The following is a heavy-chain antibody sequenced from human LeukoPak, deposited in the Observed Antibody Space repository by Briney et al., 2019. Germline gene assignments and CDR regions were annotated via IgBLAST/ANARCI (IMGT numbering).Heavy chain of an antibody. Sequence: PGGSLRLSCAASGFTFSSYGMHWVRQATGKGLEWVAVIWYDGRTKYYADSVKGRFTISRDNSKNTLYLQMNSLRAEDTAVYYCARDFEYSSSTGVYWGQGTLVTVSS. J-gene: IGHJ4*02. CDR2: IWYDGRTK. V-gene: IGHV3-33*08. CDR3: ARDFEYSSSTGVY. CDR1: GFTFSSYG. D-gene: IGHD5-12*01.